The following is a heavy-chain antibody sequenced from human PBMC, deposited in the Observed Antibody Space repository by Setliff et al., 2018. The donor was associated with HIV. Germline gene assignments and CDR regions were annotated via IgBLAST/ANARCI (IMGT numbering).Heavy chain of an antibody. Sequence: SETLSLTCAVYGGSFSGYCWSWIRQPPGKGLEWIGEIQHSGRINYNPSLKGRVTMSVDTSKNQFSLNLTSVTASDTAVYYCARAAAGNTGPFDLWGQGSPVTVSS. D-gene: IGHD4-17*01. CDR2: IQHSGRI. J-gene: IGHJ4*02. CDR3: ARAAAGNTGPFDL. CDR1: GGSFSGYC. V-gene: IGHV4-34*01.